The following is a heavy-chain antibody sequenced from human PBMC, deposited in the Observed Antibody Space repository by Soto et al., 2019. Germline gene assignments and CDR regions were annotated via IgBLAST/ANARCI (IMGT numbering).Heavy chain of an antibody. CDR1: GYTFTNND. CDR2: MNPGSGDT. J-gene: IGHJ5*02. CDR3: ARMDRFGSLNWFDP. V-gene: IGHV1-8*01. D-gene: IGHD3-10*01. Sequence: APVKVSCQASGYTFTNNDVSWVRRATGQGLEWMGWMNPGSGDTGYAQKFQGRVTMTRDISIATAYLELNSLTSEDTAIYYSARMDRFGSLNWFDPWGQGTLVTVSS.